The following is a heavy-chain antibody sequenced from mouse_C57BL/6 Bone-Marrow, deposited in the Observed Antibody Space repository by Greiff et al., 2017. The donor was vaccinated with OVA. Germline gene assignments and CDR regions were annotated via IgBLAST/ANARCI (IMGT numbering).Heavy chain of an antibody. CDR2: ISSGSSTI. J-gene: IGHJ4*01. D-gene: IGHD2-3*01. Sequence: EVKLVESGGGLVKPGGSLKLSCAASGFTFSDYGMHWVRQAPEKGLEWVAYISSGSSTIYYADTVKGRFTISRDNAKNTLFLQMTSLRSEDTAMYYCAKWLLLAMDYWGQGTSVTVSS. V-gene: IGHV5-17*01. CDR1: GFTFSDYG. CDR3: AKWLLLAMDY.